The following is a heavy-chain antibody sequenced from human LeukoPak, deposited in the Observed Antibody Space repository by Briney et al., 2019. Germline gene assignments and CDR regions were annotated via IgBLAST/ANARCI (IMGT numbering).Heavy chain of an antibody. D-gene: IGHD3-10*01. Sequence: SETLSLTCTVSGGSISSSSYYWGWIRQPPGKGLEWIGYIYYSGSTYYNPSLKSRVTISVDTSKNQFSLKLSSVTAADTAVYYCARAPDYYGNPGYNWFDPWGQGTLVTVSS. J-gene: IGHJ5*02. CDR2: IYYSGST. CDR1: GGSISSSSYY. CDR3: ARAPDYYGNPGYNWFDP. V-gene: IGHV4-30-4*08.